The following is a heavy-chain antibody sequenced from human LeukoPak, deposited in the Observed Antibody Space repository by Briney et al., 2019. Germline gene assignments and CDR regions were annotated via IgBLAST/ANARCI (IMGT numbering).Heavy chain of an antibody. D-gene: IGHD2-21*02. CDR2: IIPIFGTA. Sequence: GASVKVSCKASGGTFSSYAISWVRQAPGQGLEWMGGIIPIFGTANYARKFQGRVTITADESTSTAYMELSSLRSEDTAVYYCATDRAYCGGDCYPDAFDIWGQGTMVTVSS. J-gene: IGHJ3*02. CDR1: GGTFSSYA. CDR3: ATDRAYCGGDCYPDAFDI. V-gene: IGHV1-69*13.